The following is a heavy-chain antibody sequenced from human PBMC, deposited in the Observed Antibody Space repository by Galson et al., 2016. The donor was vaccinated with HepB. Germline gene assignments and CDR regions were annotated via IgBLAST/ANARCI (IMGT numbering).Heavy chain of an antibody. Sequence: QSGAEVKKPGTSLRVSCKASGYTFPNYWITWVRQMPGKGLEWMGKIDPTDSYTKYSPSFEGHVTFSADKSINTVYLHWSSLKASDTAMYYCAVNLLQAATGDASKAFGIWGQGTMVIVSS. CDR1: GYTFPNYW. D-gene: IGHD2-15*01. CDR3: AVNLLQAATGDASKAFGI. CDR2: IDPTDSYT. V-gene: IGHV5-10-1*01. J-gene: IGHJ3*02.